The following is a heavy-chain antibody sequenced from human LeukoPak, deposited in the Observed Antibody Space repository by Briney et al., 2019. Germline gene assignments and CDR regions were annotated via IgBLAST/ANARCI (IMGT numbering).Heavy chain of an antibody. Sequence: GGSLRLSCAASGFTFSRYSMNWVRQAPGKGLEWVSSISSSSSYIYYADSVKGRFTISRDNAKNSLYLQMNSLRAEDTAVYYCARDLIAAADYYYYAMDVWGQGTTVTVSS. D-gene: IGHD6-13*01. J-gene: IGHJ6*02. V-gene: IGHV3-21*01. CDR1: GFTFSRYS. CDR2: ISSSSSYI. CDR3: ARDLIAAADYYYYAMDV.